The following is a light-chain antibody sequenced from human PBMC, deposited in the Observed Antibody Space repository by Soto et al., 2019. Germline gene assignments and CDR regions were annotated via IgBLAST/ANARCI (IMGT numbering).Light chain of an antibody. CDR1: RSDVGGYNY. CDR2: EVR. V-gene: IGLV2-14*03. CDR3: TSYTDSGNYV. Sequence: QSVLAQPASVSCSPGQSITISCTGTRSDVGGYNYVSWYQQYPGEVPKVLIYEVRNRPSGVSDRFSGSKSGNTASLTISRLQAQDEADYYCTSYTDSGNYVFGTGTKVTAL. J-gene: IGLJ1*01.